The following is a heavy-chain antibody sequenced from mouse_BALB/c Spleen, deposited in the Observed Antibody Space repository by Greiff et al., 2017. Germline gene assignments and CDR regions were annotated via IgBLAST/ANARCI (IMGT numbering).Heavy chain of an antibody. V-gene: IGHV5-17*02. D-gene: IGHD3-3*01. CDR1: GFTFSSFG. CDR2: ISSGSSTI. CDR3: ARWGTGAMDY. Sequence: EVNLVESGGGLVQPGGSRKLSCAASGFTFSSFGMHWVRQAPEKGLEWVAYISSGSSTIYYADTVKGRFTISRDNPKNTLFLQMTSLRSEDTAMYYCARWGTGAMDYWGQGTSVTVSS. J-gene: IGHJ4*01.